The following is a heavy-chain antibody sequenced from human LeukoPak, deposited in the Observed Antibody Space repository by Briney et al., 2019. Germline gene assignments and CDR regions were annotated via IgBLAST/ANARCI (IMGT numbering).Heavy chain of an antibody. CDR1: GFTFSSYA. J-gene: IGHJ1*01. D-gene: IGHD3-10*01. CDR2: ISGSGGST. CDR3: ARDPTARGFQH. V-gene: IGHV3-23*01. Sequence: GGSLRLSCAASGFTFSSYAMSWVRQAPGKGLEWVSAISGSGGSTYYADSVKGRFTVSRDNSKNTLYLQMNSLRAEDTAVYYCARDPTARGFQHWGQGTLVTVSS.